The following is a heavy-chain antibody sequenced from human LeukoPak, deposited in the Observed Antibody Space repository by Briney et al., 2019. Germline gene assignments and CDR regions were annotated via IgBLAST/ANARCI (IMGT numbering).Heavy chain of an antibody. D-gene: IGHD3-22*01. J-gene: IGHJ4*02. CDR2: ISYSGSNK. CDR1: GFTFSNYG. CDR3: ARDHYYDSSGYYDY. Sequence: PGRSLRLSCAASGFTFSNYGMHWVRQAPGKGLEWVAVISYSGSNKYYADSVKGRFTISRDNSKNTLYLQMNSLRAEDTAVYYCARDHYYDSSGYYDYWGQGTLVTVSS. V-gene: IGHV3-30*03.